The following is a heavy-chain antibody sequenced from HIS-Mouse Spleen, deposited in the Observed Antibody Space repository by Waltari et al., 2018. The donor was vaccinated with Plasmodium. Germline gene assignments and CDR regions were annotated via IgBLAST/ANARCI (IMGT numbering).Heavy chain of an antibody. CDR2: IYYSGST. CDR1: GGSIISSSYY. CDR3: ARDRITGTSYFDY. V-gene: IGHV4-39*07. J-gene: IGHJ4*02. D-gene: IGHD1-7*01. Sequence: QLQLQESGPGLVKPSETLSLTCTVSGGSIISSSYYWGWLRQPPGKGLEWIGSIYYSGSTYYNPSLKSRVTISVDTSKNQFSLKLSSVTAADTAVYYCARDRITGTSYFDYWGQGTLVTVSS.